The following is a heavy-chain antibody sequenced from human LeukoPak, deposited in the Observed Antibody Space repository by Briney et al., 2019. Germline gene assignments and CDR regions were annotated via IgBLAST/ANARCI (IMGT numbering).Heavy chain of an antibody. CDR2: INPNSGGT. CDR1: GYTFTGYY. D-gene: IGHD2-2*01. V-gene: IGHV1-2*02. J-gene: IGHJ4*02. Sequence: ASVKVSCKASGYTFTGYYMHWVRQAPGQGLEWMGWINPNSGGTNYAQKFQGRVTMTRDTSISTAYMELSRLRSDDTAVYYCARGSIVVVPAAIPGEFDYWGQGTLVTVSS. CDR3: ARGSIVVVPAAIPGEFDY.